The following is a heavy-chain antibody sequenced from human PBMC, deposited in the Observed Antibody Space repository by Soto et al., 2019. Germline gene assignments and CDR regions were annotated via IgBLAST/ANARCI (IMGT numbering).Heavy chain of an antibody. D-gene: IGHD3-10*01. CDR3: VRSRSGAVPDSFAY. V-gene: IGHV3-30*04. J-gene: IGHJ4*02. Sequence: QVQLVESGGGVVPPGRSLRLSCAASGFMFSRYAMHWVRQAPGKGLEWVAAISKDGSVIYYADSVKGRFTISRDKSKNMVYLQLNSLRDEDTAVFYCVRSRSGAVPDSFAYWGQGTLVTVAS. CDR2: ISKDGSVI. CDR1: GFMFSRYA.